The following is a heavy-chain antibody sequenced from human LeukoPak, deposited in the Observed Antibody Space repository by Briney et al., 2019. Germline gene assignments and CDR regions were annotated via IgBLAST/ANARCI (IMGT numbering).Heavy chain of an antibody. V-gene: IGHV1-18*01. D-gene: IGHD6-6*01. Sequence: ASVKVSCKASGYTFTNYGIGWVRQAPGQGLEWMGWISPYNGNTNYAQKLQGRVTMTTDTSTSTAYMELRSLRSDDTAVYYCARLVSSSSTRYYYYYMDVWGKGTTVTVSS. J-gene: IGHJ6*03. CDR1: GYTFTNYG. CDR2: ISPYNGNT. CDR3: ARLVSSSSTRYYYYYMDV.